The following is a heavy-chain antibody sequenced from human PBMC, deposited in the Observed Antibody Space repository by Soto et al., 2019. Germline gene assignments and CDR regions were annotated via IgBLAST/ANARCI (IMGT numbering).Heavy chain of an antibody. Sequence: QVQLVQSGAEVKRPGASVKVSCKASGYAFTSYSVHWLRQAPRQRLEWMGWINTDNGDTQYSQNLQGRVTFTRDTFASTAYMELSSRQSDDTAVYYCAREPYTSENWFDPWGQGTLVTVSS. CDR1: GYAFTSYS. CDR3: AREPYTSENWFDP. CDR2: INTDNGDT. J-gene: IGHJ5*02. D-gene: IGHD1-1*01. V-gene: IGHV1-3*04.